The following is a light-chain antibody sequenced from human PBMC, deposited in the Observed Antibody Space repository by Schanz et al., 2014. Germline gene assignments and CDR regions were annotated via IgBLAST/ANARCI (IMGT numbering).Light chain of an antibody. J-gene: IGLJ3*02. V-gene: IGLV1-44*01. CDR2: KNF. CDR3: ATWDDSLNVWL. Sequence: QSVMNQPPSASGTPGQRVTISCSGSSSNIGVNPVNWYQQVPGTAPKLLIYKNFQRPSGVPARFSGSMSGTSASLAITGLQSEDEADYYCATWDDSLNVWLFGGGTKVTVL. CDR1: SSNIGVNP.